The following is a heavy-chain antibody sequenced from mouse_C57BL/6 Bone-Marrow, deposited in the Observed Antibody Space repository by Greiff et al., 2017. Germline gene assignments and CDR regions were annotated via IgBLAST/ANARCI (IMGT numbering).Heavy chain of an antibody. Sequence: VQLQQSGAELVRPGASVKLSCTASGFNIKDDYMHWVKQRPEQGLEWIGWIDPENGDTEYASKFQGKATITADTSSNTAYLQLSSLTSEDTAVYYCTGYFYYYAMDYWGQGTSVTVSS. D-gene: IGHD2-3*01. CDR1: GFNIKDDY. V-gene: IGHV14-4*01. CDR3: TGYFYYYAMDY. CDR2: IDPENGDT. J-gene: IGHJ4*01.